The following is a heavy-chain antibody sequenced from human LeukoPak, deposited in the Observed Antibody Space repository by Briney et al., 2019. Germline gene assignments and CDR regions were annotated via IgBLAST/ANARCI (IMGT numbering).Heavy chain of an antibody. V-gene: IGHV1-2*02. CDR2: INPNSGGT. CDR3: ARDRGIAARRENWFDP. D-gene: IGHD6-6*01. J-gene: IGHJ5*02. Sequence: ASVKVSCKASGYTFTGYYMHWVRQAPGHWLEWMGWINPNSGGTNYAQKFQGRVTMTRDTSISTAYMELSRLRSDDTAVYYCARDRGIAARRENWFDPWGQGTLVTVSS. CDR1: GYTFTGYY.